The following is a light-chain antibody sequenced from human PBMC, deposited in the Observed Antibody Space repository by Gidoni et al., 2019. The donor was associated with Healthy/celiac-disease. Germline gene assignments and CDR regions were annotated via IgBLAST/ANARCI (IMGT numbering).Light chain of an antibody. CDR2: DAS. J-gene: IGKJ3*01. CDR1: QSVSSY. Sequence: EIVLTQSPATLSLSPGERATISCRASQSVSSYLAWYQQKPGQSPRLLISDASNRAPGIPARFSGSGSGTDFTLTISSLEPEDFAVYYCQQRSNWPPIFTFGPGTKVDIK. CDR3: QQRSNWPPIFT. V-gene: IGKV3-11*01.